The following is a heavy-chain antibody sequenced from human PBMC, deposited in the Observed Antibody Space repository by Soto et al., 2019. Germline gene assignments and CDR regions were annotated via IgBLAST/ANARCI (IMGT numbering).Heavy chain of an antibody. CDR3: TRDCPSCGMDV. J-gene: IGHJ6*02. CDR2: VRSKPQSYIT. V-gene: IGHV3-72*01. Sequence: AGGSLRLSCAASGFTFSDYYIDWVRQAPGKGLEWVGRVRSKPQSYITDYAASVEGRFTVSRDDSENSVFLQMNSLKPEDTATYYCTRDCPSCGMDVWGQGTTVTVYS. D-gene: IGHD6-6*01. CDR1: GFTFSDYY.